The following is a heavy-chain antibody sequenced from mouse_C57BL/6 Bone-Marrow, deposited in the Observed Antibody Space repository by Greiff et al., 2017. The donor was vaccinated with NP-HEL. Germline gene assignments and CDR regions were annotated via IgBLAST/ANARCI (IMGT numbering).Heavy chain of an antibody. V-gene: IGHV1-19*01. D-gene: IGHD1-1*01. CDR3: ARGEIYYYGSFDY. J-gene: IGHJ2*01. Sequence: EVQLQQSGPVLVKPGASVKMSCKASGYTFTDYYMNWVKQSHGKSLEWIGVINPYNGGTSYNQKFKGKATLTVDKSSSTAYMELNSLTSEDSAVYYCARGEIYYYGSFDYWGQGTTLTVSS. CDR1: GYTFTDYY. CDR2: INPYNGGT.